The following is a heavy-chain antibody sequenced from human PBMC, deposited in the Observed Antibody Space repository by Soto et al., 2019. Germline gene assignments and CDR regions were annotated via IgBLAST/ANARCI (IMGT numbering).Heavy chain of an antibody. CDR2: IIPISETT. V-gene: IGHV1-69*01. CDR1: GGTFSSYA. J-gene: IGHJ6*02. Sequence: QVQLVQSGAEVKKPGSSVKVSCKASGGTFSSYAISWVRQAPGQGLEWMGGIIPISETTNYAQKFQGRVTITADESKTTAYMELSSLRSEDTAVYYCARSQGSSTSLEIYYYCCYGMDVWGQGTTVIVSS. D-gene: IGHD2-2*01. CDR3: ARSQGSSTSLEIYYYCCYGMDV.